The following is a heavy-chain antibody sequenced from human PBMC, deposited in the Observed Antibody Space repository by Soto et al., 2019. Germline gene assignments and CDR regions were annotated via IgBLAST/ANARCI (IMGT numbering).Heavy chain of an antibody. J-gene: IGHJ5*02. CDR3: ARNTGYTEGFDR. V-gene: IGHV3-74*01. CDR2: IKGAGSGI. CDR1: GFPFSAYW. Sequence: EVHLEESGGGSVQPGGSLRLSCSASGFPFSAYWMHWVHHGPGKGLVWVPRIKGAGSGITYADSVKGRFTISSDNAKNTLYFQIITLRGADTAMYYWARNTGYTEGFDRWGEGTLVTVSS. D-gene: IGHD5-12*01.